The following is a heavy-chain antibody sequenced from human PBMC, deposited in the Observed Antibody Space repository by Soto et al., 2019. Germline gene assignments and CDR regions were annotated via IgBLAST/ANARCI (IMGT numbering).Heavy chain of an antibody. Sequence: QVQLVQSGAEVKKPGASVKLSCKASGYTFTSDGISWVRQAPGQGLERMGWISAYNGNTNYAQKLQGGVTMNTDTSTSTAYRQLRSLRSDDTAVYYCARDTFGVTGTTNAFDIWGQGTMVNVSS. V-gene: IGHV1-18*01. D-gene: IGHD1-20*01. CDR1: GYTFTSDG. CDR3: ARDTFGVTGTTNAFDI. CDR2: ISAYNGNT. J-gene: IGHJ3*02.